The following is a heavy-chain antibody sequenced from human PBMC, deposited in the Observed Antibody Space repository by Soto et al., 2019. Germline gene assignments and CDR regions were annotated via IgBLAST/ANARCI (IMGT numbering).Heavy chain of an antibody. Sequence: SETLSLTCAVYGGSFSGYYWSWIRQPPGKGLEWIGEINHSGSTNYNPSLKSRVTISVDTSKNQFSLKLSSVTAADTALYSCASRPTLTGYAFDIWGQGTMVTVSS. CDR3: ASRPTLTGYAFDI. J-gene: IGHJ3*02. D-gene: IGHD7-27*01. CDR1: GGSFSGYY. CDR2: INHSGST. V-gene: IGHV4-34*01.